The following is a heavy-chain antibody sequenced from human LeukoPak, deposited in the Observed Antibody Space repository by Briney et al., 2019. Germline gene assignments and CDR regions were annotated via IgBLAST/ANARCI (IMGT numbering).Heavy chain of an antibody. Sequence: GGSLRLSCAASGFTFSSYGMHWVRQAPGMGLEWVAIISYDGSNKYYADSVKGRFTISRDNSKNTLYLQMNSLRAEDTAVYYCAKDQSIAAALRGYGMDVWGQGTTVTVSS. D-gene: IGHD6-13*01. CDR1: GFTFSSYG. V-gene: IGHV3-30*18. CDR3: AKDQSIAAALRGYGMDV. CDR2: ISYDGSNK. J-gene: IGHJ6*02.